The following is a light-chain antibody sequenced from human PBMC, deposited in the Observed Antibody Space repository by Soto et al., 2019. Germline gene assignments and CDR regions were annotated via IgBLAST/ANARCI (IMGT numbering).Light chain of an antibody. CDR2: GAS. V-gene: IGKV3-15*01. CDR3: QQYRNCPPYT. Sequence: EIVMTQSPATLSVSPGESATLSCRASQSVSSSLAWYQQKPGQAPRLLIYGASTRATGIPARFSGSGSGTEFTLTISSLQSEDFAIYYCQQYRNCPPYTVGQGTKVDSK. CDR1: QSVSSS. J-gene: IGKJ2*01.